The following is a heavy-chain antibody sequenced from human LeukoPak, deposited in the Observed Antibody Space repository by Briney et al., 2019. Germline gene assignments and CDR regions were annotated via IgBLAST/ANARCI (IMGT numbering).Heavy chain of an antibody. CDR1: GYTFTIYD. Sequence: ASVNVSFKASGYTFTIYDINWVRQATGQGREGMGWMNPNSGNTGYTQKFQGRVTMTRNTSISTAYMELSSLRSEDTAVYYCARASYQLLYMATIPSFDYWGQGTLVTVSS. J-gene: IGHJ4*02. V-gene: IGHV1-8*01. CDR3: ARASYQLLYMATIPSFDY. CDR2: MNPNSGNT. D-gene: IGHD2-2*02.